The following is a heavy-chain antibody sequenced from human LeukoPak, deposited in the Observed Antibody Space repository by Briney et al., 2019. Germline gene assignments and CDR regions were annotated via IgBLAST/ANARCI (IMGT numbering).Heavy chain of an antibody. CDR1: GYTFTSYA. D-gene: IGHD6-19*01. Sequence: SVKVSCKASGYTFTSYAMNWVRQAPGQGLEWMGGIIPIFGTANYAQKFQGRVTITADKSTSTAYMELSSLRSEDTAVYYCARDMRAVAGTLDAFDIWGQGTMVAVSS. J-gene: IGHJ3*02. CDR2: IIPIFGTA. V-gene: IGHV1-69*06. CDR3: ARDMRAVAGTLDAFDI.